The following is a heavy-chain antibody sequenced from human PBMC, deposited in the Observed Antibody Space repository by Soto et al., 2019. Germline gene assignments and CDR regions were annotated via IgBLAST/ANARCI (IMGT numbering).Heavy chain of an antibody. CDR2: IYPGDSHT. CDR1: GYSFTSYW. CDR3: ARIGSGSHTDFDY. V-gene: IGHV5-51*01. Sequence: PGESLNISSKGSGYSFTSYWMGWVRQMAGKGLEWMGIIYPGDSHTRYSPAFQGQVTISADKSTSNAYLQWSSLKASDTAMYYCARIGSGSHTDFDYWGQGTRVTVSS. D-gene: IGHD1-26*01. J-gene: IGHJ4*02.